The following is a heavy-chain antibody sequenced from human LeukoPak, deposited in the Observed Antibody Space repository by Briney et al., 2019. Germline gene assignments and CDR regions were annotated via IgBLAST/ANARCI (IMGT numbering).Heavy chain of an antibody. CDR1: GFTFSSYN. Sequence: GGSLRLSCAASGFTFSSYNMNWVRQAPGKGLEWVSAISGSGGSTYYADSVKGRFTISRDNSRSTLYLQVNSLRAEDTAVYYCAKEQVLTIDYWGQGTRVTVSS. J-gene: IGHJ4*02. CDR2: ISGSGGST. D-gene: IGHD4-11*01. V-gene: IGHV3-23*01. CDR3: AKEQVLTIDY.